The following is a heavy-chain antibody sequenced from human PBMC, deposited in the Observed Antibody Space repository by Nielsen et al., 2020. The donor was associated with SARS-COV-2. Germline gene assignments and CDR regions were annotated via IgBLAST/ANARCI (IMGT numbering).Heavy chain of an antibody. V-gene: IGHV1-18*04. CDR1: GYTFTSYG. D-gene: IGHD4-17*01. J-gene: IGHJ3*02. Sequence: ASVKVSCKASGYTFTSYGISWVRQAPGQGLEWMGWISAYNGNTNYAQKLQGRVTMTTDTSTSTAYMELRSLRSDDTAVYYCARGGPYGDYEGDAFDIWGQGTMVTVSS. CDR3: ARGGPYGDYEGDAFDI. CDR2: ISAYNGNT.